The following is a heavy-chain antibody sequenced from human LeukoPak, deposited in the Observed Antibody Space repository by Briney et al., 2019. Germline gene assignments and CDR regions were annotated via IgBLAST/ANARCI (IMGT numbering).Heavy chain of an antibody. V-gene: IGHV3-23*01. Sequence: GGSLRLSCAASGFTFSSHAMSWVRQAPGKGLEWVSSVSRSGAPTYYADSVKGRFTIIRDISKNPLSLQMNSLRAGDTAVYYCAKDLGYSTGWYAFDYWGQGTLVTVSS. CDR3: AKDLGYSTGWYAFDY. D-gene: IGHD6-19*01. CDR2: VSRSGAPT. CDR1: GFTFSSHA. J-gene: IGHJ4*02.